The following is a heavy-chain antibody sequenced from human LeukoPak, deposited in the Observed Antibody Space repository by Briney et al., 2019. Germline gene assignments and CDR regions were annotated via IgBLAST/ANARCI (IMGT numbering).Heavy chain of an antibody. J-gene: IGHJ5*02. CDR2: IRYDGSNK. CDR1: GFTFSSYG. V-gene: IGHV3-30*02. Sequence: GGSLRLSCAASGFTFSSYGMHWVRQAPGKGLEWVAFIRYDGSNKYYADSVKGRFTISRDNSKNTLYLQMNSLRAEDTAVYYCAKVGAKYSSSSSWFDPWGQGTLVTVSS. D-gene: IGHD6-6*01. CDR3: AKVGAKYSSSSSWFDP.